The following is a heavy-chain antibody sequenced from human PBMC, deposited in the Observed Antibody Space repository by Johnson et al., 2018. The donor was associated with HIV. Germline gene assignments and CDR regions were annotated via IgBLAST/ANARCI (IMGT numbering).Heavy chain of an antibody. CDR1: GFTFSSYA. D-gene: IGHD4-17*01. J-gene: IGHJ3*02. CDR3: ARGGLGDYVVAFDI. Sequence: QVQLVESGGGVVQPGRSLRLSCAASGFTFSSYAMHWVRQAPGKGLEWVAVISYDGSNKYYADSVKRRVTISRDNSKNTLYLQMNSLRAEDTAVYYCARGGLGDYVVAFDIWGQGTMVTVSS. CDR2: ISYDGSNK. V-gene: IGHV3-30*04.